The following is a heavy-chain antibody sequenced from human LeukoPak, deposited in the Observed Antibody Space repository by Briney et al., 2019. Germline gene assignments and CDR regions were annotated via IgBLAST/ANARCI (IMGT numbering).Heavy chain of an antibody. Sequence: SETLSLTCTVSGGSISSYYWSWIRQPPGKGLEWIGEINHSGSTNYNPSLKSRVTISVDTSKNQFSLKLSSVTAADTAVYYCARGRVGGIYSSGWYRYWFDPWGQGTLVTVSS. J-gene: IGHJ5*02. CDR1: GGSISSYY. CDR2: INHSGST. D-gene: IGHD6-19*01. CDR3: ARGRVGGIYSSGWYRYWFDP. V-gene: IGHV4-34*01.